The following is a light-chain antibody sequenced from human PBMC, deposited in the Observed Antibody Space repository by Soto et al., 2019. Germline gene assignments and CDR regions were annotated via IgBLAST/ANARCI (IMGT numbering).Light chain of an antibody. V-gene: IGKV1-27*01. CDR3: QTYHLALDT. CDR2: GAS. J-gene: IGKJ5*01. Sequence: DIQMTQSPSSLSASVGDTVTITCRASQDIINHLAWYQQRPGKVPNLLIYGASTLHSGVPSRFRGSGSGTHFTLTISSLQPEDVATYYCQTYHLALDTFGQGTRLEIK. CDR1: QDIINH.